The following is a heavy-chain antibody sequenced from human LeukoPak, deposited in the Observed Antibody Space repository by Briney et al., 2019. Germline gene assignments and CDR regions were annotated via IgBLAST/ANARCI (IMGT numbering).Heavy chain of an antibody. V-gene: IGHV4-34*01. D-gene: IGHD3-16*01. CDR3: ASLGEPRWFDP. CDR1: GFTFSNYW. J-gene: IGHJ5*02. CDR2: INHSGST. Sequence: GSLRLSCAASGFTFSNYWMSWVRQAPGKGLEWIGEINHSGSTNYNPSLKSRVTISVDTSKNQFSLKLSSVTAADTAVYYCASLGEPRWFDPWGQGTLVTVSS.